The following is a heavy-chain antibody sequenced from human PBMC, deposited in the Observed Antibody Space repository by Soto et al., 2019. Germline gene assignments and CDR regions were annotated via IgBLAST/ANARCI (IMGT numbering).Heavy chain of an antibody. V-gene: IGHV3-33*01. Sequence: QVQLVESGGGVVQPGRSLRLSCAASGFTFSSYGMHWVRQAPGKGLEWVAVIWYDGSNKYYADSVKGRFTISRDNSKNXXYXQMXSLRAEDTAVYYCARVGGYCSGGSCYYYYYYGMDVWGQGTTVTVSS. CDR1: GFTFSSYG. CDR3: ARVGGYCSGGSCYYYYYYGMDV. D-gene: IGHD2-15*01. CDR2: IWYDGSNK. J-gene: IGHJ6*02.